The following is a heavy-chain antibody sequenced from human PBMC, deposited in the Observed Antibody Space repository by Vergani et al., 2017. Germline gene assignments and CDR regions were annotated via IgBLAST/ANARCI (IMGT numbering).Heavy chain of an antibody. V-gene: IGHV3-30*02. CDR1: VFTLSNYD. J-gene: IGHJ4*02. CDR3: AKRVRGWGIDY. CDR2: IQFDGSHQ. D-gene: IGHD3-16*01. Sequence: QVQLVESGGGVVQRGGSLRLSCATSVFTLSNYDMQWIRQGPGKGLEFVAFIQFDGSHQYYADSVKCRFTLSRDFSKNTLYLQMNSLRTDDTATYYCAKRVRGWGIDYWGQGTQVIVSS.